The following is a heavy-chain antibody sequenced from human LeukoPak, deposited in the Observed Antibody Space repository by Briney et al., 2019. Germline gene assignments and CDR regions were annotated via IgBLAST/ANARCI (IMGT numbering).Heavy chain of an antibody. V-gene: IGHV3-74*01. CDR2: INTDGTDT. D-gene: IGHD2-8*01. CDR3: ARGYCTNGGCFYLDY. CDR1: GFTFRNFW. Sequence: GGSLRLSCAVSGFTFRNFWMHWVRQVPGKGLVWVSRINTDGTDTDYADSVKGRFTISRDHASNTLYLQMNSLRDEDAAVYYCARGYCTNGGCFYLDYWGQGTLVTVSS. J-gene: IGHJ4*02.